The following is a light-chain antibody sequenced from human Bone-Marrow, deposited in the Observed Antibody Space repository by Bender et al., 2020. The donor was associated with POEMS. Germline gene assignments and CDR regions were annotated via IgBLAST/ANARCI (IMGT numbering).Light chain of an antibody. Sequence: QSALTQPASVSGSPGQSITISCTGTSSDVGSYNLVSWYQQHPGKAPKLMIYEVSKRPSGVSNRFSGSKSGNTASLTISGLQAEDEADYYCSSYRRSTTWVFGGGTKLTVL. V-gene: IGLV2-14*02. J-gene: IGLJ3*02. CDR1: SSDVGSYNL. CDR2: EVS. CDR3: SSYRRSTTWV.